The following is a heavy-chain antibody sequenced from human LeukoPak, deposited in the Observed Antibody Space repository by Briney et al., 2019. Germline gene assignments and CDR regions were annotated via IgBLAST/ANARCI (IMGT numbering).Heavy chain of an antibody. J-gene: IGHJ6*03. D-gene: IGHD1-1*01. V-gene: IGHV1-8*03. Sequence: ASVKVPCKASGYTFTSYDINWVRQATGQGLEWMGWMNPNSGNTGYAQKFQGRVTITRNTFISTAYMELSSLRSEDTAVYYCASVSRQTGAVPPGWYYYYYMDVWGKGTTVTVSS. CDR1: GYTFTSYD. CDR3: ASVSRQTGAVPPGWYYYYYMDV. CDR2: MNPNSGNT.